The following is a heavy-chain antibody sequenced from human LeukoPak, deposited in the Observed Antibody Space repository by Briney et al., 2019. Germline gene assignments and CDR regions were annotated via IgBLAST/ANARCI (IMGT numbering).Heavy chain of an antibody. D-gene: IGHD3-10*01. Sequence: GGSLRLSCAASGLRFSDYYVSWIRQAPGKGLQWVSYISSGGDIMHYADSVKGRFTISRDNAKNSLYLQMNSLRAEDTAVYYCARDRVGDYYGSGSPNWFDPWGQGTLVTVSA. V-gene: IGHV3-11*04. CDR2: ISSGGDIM. CDR1: GLRFSDYY. J-gene: IGHJ5*02. CDR3: ARDRVGDYYGSGSPNWFDP.